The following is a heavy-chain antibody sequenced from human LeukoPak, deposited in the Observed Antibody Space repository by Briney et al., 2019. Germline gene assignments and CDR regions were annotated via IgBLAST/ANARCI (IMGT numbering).Heavy chain of an antibody. Sequence: PGGSLRLSCAASGFTFSSYSMNWVRQAPGKGLEWVSAISGSGGSTYYADSVKGRFTISRDNSKNTLYLQMNSLRAEDTAVYYCAREAKGRYFDWLLSPHDAFDIWGQGTMVTVSS. CDR3: AREAKGRYFDWLLSPHDAFDI. D-gene: IGHD3-9*01. J-gene: IGHJ3*02. V-gene: IGHV3-23*01. CDR2: ISGSGGST. CDR1: GFTFSSYS.